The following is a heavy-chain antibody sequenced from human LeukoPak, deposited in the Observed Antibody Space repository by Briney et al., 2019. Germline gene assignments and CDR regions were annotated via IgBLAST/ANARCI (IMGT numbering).Heavy chain of an antibody. Sequence: SETLSLTCTVSGGSISNTNYYWGWIRQPPGKGLEWIGSIYYSGSTYYNLSLKSRVTISVDTSKNQFSLKLSSVTAADTAVYYCAINEGTYYYGSGSPDYWGQGTLVTVSS. CDR3: AINEGTYYYGSGSPDY. CDR1: GGSISNTNYY. J-gene: IGHJ4*02. V-gene: IGHV4-39*01. D-gene: IGHD3-10*01. CDR2: IYYSGST.